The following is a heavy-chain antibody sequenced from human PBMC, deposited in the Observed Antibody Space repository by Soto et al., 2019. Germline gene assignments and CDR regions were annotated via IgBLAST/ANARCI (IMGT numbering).Heavy chain of an antibody. CDR1: GGSISSSSYY. CDR3: ARHGFMTTTGQLDY. D-gene: IGHD4-4*01. J-gene: IGHJ4*02. V-gene: IGHV4-39*01. CDR2: IYYSGST. Sequence: QLQLQESGPGLVQPSETLSLTCTVSGGSISSSSYYWGWIRQPPGKGLEWIGSIYYSGSTYYNPSLKNRITISVDTSKNQSALKLSTVTAADTTVYYCARHGFMTTTGQLDYWGQGTLVTVSS.